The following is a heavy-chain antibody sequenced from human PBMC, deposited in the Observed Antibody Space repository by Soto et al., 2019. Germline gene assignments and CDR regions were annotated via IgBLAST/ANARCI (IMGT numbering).Heavy chain of an antibody. J-gene: IGHJ4*02. V-gene: IGHV2-26*01. D-gene: IGHD5-12*01. CDR2: IFSNDEK. CDR1: GSSLSNARMG. Sequence: QVTLKESGPVLVKPTETLTLTCTVSGSSLSNARMGVSWIRQPPGKALEWLAHIFSNDEKSYSTSLKSRLTISKDTSKSQVVLTMTNMDPVDTATYYCARIRGDGYNLWYFDYWGQGTLVTVSS. CDR3: ARIRGDGYNLWYFDY.